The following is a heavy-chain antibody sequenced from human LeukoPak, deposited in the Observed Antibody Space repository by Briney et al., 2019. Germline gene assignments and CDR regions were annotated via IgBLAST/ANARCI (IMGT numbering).Heavy chain of an antibody. CDR1: GGSISSSGYY. D-gene: IGHD5-18*01. V-gene: IGHV4-39*07. Sequence: SETLSLTCTVSGGSISSSGYYWGWIRQPPGKGLEWIGSIYYSGSTYYNPSLKSRVTISVDTSKNQFSLKLSSVTAADTAVYYCASPGYSYGDSYFDYWGQGTLVTVSS. J-gene: IGHJ4*02. CDR2: IYYSGST. CDR3: ASPGYSYGDSYFDY.